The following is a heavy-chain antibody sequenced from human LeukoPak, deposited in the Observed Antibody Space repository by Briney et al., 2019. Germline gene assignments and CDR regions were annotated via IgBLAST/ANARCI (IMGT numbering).Heavy chain of an antibody. V-gene: IGHV3-20*04. J-gene: IGHJ4*02. D-gene: IGHD1-1*01. CDR3: ARKAGVANYYFDY. CDR2: INWNGGST. CDR1: GFTFDDYG. Sequence: GGSLRLSCAASGFTFDDYGMSWVRQVPGKGLEWVSGINWNGGSTGYADSVKGRFTIPRDNVNNSLYLQMNSLRAEDTAFYYCARKAGVANYYFDYWGQGTLVTVSS.